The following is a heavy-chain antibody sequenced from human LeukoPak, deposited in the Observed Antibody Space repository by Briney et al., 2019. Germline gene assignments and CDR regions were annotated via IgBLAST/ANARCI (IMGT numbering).Heavy chain of an antibody. CDR3: ASEKGSAAPLDY. CDR1: GGSISSSNW. Sequence: SGTLSLTCAVSGGSISSSNWWSWVRQPPGKGLEWIGEIYHSGSTNYNPSLKSRVTISVDKSKNQFSLKLGSVTAADTAVYYCASEKGSAAPLDYWGQGTLVTVSS. J-gene: IGHJ4*02. D-gene: IGHD3-10*01. CDR2: IYHSGST. V-gene: IGHV4-4*02.